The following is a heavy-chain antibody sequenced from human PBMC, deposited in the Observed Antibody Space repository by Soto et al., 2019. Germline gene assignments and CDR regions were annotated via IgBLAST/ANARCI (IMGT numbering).Heavy chain of an antibody. CDR3: ARGGTYTHGLADY. CDR1: GFTFSNYW. V-gene: IGHV3-74*01. J-gene: IGHJ4*02. D-gene: IGHD5-18*01. Sequence: EVQLGESGGGSVQPGGSLRLSCAASGFTFSNYWMHWVRQAPGKGLVWVSHINSGGITRYADSVKGRLTISRDNAKNTLYLQMNSLRAEDTAVYYCARGGTYTHGLADYWGQGTLVTVSS. CDR2: INSGGIT.